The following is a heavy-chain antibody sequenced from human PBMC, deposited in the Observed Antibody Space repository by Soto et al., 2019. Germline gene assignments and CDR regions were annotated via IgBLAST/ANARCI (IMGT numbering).Heavy chain of an antibody. CDR1: GFTFSSYS. CDR2: ISSSSSYI. Sequence: SLRLSCAASGFTFSSYSMNWVRQAPGKGLEWVSSISSSSSYIYYADSVKGRFTISRDNAKNSLYLQMNSLRAEDTAVYYCARDLPGGYYDSSGYYGGYAFDIWGQGTMVTVSS. D-gene: IGHD3-22*01. CDR3: ARDLPGGYYDSSGYYGGYAFDI. V-gene: IGHV3-21*01. J-gene: IGHJ3*02.